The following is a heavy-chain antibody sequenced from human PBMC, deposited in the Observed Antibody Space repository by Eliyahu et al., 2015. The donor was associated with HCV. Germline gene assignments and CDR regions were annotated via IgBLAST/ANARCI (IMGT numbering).Heavy chain of an antibody. CDR2: IGTSDSYI. J-gene: IGHJ4*02. CDR3: AREVIGH. Sequence: EVQLVESGGGLVTPGGSLRLSCAASGFTFSSYSMNWVRQAPGKGLEWVSSIGTSDSYIYYADSVKGRFTISRDDAKNSLYLQMNSLRAEDTAVYYCAREVIGHWGQGTLVTVSS. CDR1: GFTFSSYS. D-gene: IGHD3-16*02. V-gene: IGHV3-21*01.